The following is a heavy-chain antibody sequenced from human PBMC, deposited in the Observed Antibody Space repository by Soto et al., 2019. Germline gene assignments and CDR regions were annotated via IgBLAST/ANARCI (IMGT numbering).Heavy chain of an antibody. CDR3: AREGSLGLDV. J-gene: IGHJ6*02. V-gene: IGHV3-74*03. CDR2: INGDGARL. Sequence: EVRLEEAGGGFVQPGGSLRVSCSGSGFIFSSFWMHWVRQGTGKGLEWVSRINGDGARLAYADSVKGRFSISRDNGKNTLHLQMNSLGADDTAVYFCAREGSLGLDVGGRGTTVTVSS. CDR1: GFIFSSFW. D-gene: IGHD3-10*01.